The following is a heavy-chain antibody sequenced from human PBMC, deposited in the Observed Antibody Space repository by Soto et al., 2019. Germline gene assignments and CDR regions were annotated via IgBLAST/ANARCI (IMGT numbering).Heavy chain of an antibody. CDR3: ARGLVGLLWFGESFDY. D-gene: IGHD3-10*01. V-gene: IGHV3-23*01. CDR2: ISGSGGST. CDR1: GFTFSSYA. Sequence: QPGGSLRLSCAASGFTFSSYAMSWVRQAPGKGLEWVSAISGSGGSTYYADSVKGRFTISRDNSKNTLYLQMNSLRAEDTAVYYCARGLVGLLWFGESFDYWGQGTLVTVSS. J-gene: IGHJ4*02.